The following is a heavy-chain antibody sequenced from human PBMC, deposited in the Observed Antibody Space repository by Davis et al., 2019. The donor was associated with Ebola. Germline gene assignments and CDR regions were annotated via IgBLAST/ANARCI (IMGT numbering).Heavy chain of an antibody. CDR3: AKIGEKSKVTTMTVVAIRYYDS. J-gene: IGHJ4*02. D-gene: IGHD1/OR15-1a*01. CDR1: GFTFDNYA. CDR2: ISARGGST. Sequence: PGGSLRLSCSASGFTFDNYAMGWVRLAPGKGLEWVSGISARGGSTYYPDSVKGRFTISRDNSNNLLHLQMDRLRAEDTALYYCAKIGEKSKVTTMTVVAIRYYDSWGQGTRVIVSS. V-gene: IGHV3-23*01.